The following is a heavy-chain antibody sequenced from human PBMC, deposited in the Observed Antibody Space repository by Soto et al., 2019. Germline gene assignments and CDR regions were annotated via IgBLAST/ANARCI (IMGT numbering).Heavy chain of an antibody. D-gene: IGHD1-26*01. J-gene: IGHJ6*02. V-gene: IGHV1-18*01. CDR2: ISAYNGNT. CDR1: GYTFTSYG. CDR3: ARVVGATYYYYYGMDV. Sequence: ASVKVSCKASGYTFTSYGISWLRQAPGQGLEWMGWISAYNGNTNYAQKLQGRVTMTTDTSTSTAYMELRSLRSDDTAVYYCARVVGATYYYYYGMDVWGQGTTVTVSS.